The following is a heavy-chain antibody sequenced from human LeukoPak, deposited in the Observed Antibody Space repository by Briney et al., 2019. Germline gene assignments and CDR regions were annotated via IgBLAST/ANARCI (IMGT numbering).Heavy chain of an antibody. V-gene: IGHV1-69*13. CDR3: ARAWIGPDPGHYDRRKGYYFDY. J-gene: IGHJ4*02. Sequence: GASVKVSCEASGYTFTTYGIGWVRQAPGQGLEWMGGIIPIFGTANFAQKFQGRVTITADESTSTAYMDLSSLRSEDTAVYYCARAWIGPDPGHYDRRKGYYFDYWGQGTLVTVSS. CDR1: GYTFTTYG. D-gene: IGHD3-22*01. CDR2: IIPIFGTA.